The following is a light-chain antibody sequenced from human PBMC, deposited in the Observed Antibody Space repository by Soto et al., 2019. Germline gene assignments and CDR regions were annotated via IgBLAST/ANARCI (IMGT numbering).Light chain of an antibody. CDR2: GAS. V-gene: IGKV3D-15*03. Sequence: EIVMTQSPATLSVSPGERATLSCRASQSVSSNLAWYQQKPGQAPRLLIYGASIRATGIPARFSGSGSGTEFXLTXSXXXXXXXXXXYCQQYNNWPPLTFGGGTKVEIK. CDR3: QQYNNWPPLT. CDR1: QSVSSN. J-gene: IGKJ4*01.